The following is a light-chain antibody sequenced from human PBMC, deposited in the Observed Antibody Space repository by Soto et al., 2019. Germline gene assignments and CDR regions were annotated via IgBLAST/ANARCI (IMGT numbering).Light chain of an antibody. V-gene: IGLV1-44*01. J-gene: IGLJ1*01. CDR1: NSNIGSHT. CDR2: GNN. CDR3: AAWDDSLNEYV. Sequence: QSVLTQPPSASGTPGQRVTMSCSGGNSNIGSHTVNWYQHLPGTAPKLLTHGNNHRPSGVPDRFSGSKSGTSASLAISGLQPEDEADYCCAAWDDSLNEYVFGDGTKVTVL.